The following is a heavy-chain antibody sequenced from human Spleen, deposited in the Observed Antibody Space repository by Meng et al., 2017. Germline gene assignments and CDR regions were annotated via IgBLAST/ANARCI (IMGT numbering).Heavy chain of an antibody. D-gene: IGHD6-19*01. V-gene: IGHV4-39*01. CDR1: GGSISTSGYY. J-gene: IGHJ5*02. CDR3: VRSSGWVRTGFDP. Sequence: QVHLQQSGPGLVKPSEALSLTCSVSGGSISTSGYYWGWIRQPPGKGLERIGSIGHSGFTYYTPSLKSRITVSIDTSKNQFSLRLASVTAADTAVYYCVRSSGWVRTGFDPWGQGTLVTVSS. CDR2: IGHSGFT.